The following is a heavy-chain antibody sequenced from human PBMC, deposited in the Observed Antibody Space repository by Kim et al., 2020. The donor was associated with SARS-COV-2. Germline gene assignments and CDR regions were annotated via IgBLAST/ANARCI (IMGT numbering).Heavy chain of an antibody. CDR2: IYYSGST. Sequence: SETLSLTCTVSGCSISSYYWSWIRQPPGKGLEWIGYIYYSGSTNYNPSLKSRVTISVDTSKNQFSLKLSSVTAADTAVYYCAREKDSTSGMDVWGQGTTVTVSS. J-gene: IGHJ6*02. D-gene: IGHD5-18*01. CDR3: AREKDSTSGMDV. CDR1: GCSISSYY. V-gene: IGHV4-59*13.